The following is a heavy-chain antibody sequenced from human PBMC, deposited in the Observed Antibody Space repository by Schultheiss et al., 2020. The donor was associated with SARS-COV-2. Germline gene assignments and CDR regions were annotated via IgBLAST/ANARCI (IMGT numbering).Heavy chain of an antibody. V-gene: IGHV4-59*08. Sequence: SETLSLTCTVSGGSISSYYWSWIRQPPGKGLEWIGYIYYSGSTNYNPSLKSRVTISVDTSKNQFSLKLSSVTAADTAVYYCARRIAARPGDAFDIWGQGRMVIVAS. CDR1: GGSISSYY. CDR2: IYYSGST. J-gene: IGHJ3*02. D-gene: IGHD6-6*01. CDR3: ARRIAARPGDAFDI.